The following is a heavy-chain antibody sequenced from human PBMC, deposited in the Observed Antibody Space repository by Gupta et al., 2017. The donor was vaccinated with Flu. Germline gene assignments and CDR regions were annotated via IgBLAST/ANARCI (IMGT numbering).Heavy chain of an antibody. CDR2: IHPHSGGT. J-gene: IGHJ6*02. Sequence: GQGLEWMGWIHPHSGGTNVAQKFQGRVTLNRDSSITTAYMDLSSLTSDDTALYFCVRGRRITSRPDFYYGLDVWGQVTTVAVSS. V-gene: IGHV1-2*02. CDR3: VRGRRITSRPDFYYGLDV. D-gene: IGHD6-6*01.